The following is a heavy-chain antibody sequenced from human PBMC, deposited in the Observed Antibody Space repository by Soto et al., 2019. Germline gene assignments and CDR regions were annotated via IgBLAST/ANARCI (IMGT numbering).Heavy chain of an antibody. Sequence: PGGSLRLSCAASGFNFNDHWMTWVRQAPGKGLEWVANIKKDGSGTYYVDSVKGRFTISRDNANNSLFLQMNSLRADDTAVYYCARVANGVVAPAATYYFGYWGQGALVTVSS. D-gene: IGHD2-8*01. V-gene: IGHV3-7*03. CDR1: GFNFNDHW. CDR2: IKKDGSGT. CDR3: ARVANGVVAPAATYYFGY. J-gene: IGHJ4*02.